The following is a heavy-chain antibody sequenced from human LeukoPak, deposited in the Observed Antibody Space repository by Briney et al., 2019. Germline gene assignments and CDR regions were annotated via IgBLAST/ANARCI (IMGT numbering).Heavy chain of an antibody. CDR2: ISSSSSYI. D-gene: IGHD5-18*01. Sequence: GGSLRLSCAASGFTFSSHSMNWVRQAPGKGLEWVSSISSSSSYIYYADSVKGRFTISRDNAKNSLYLQMNSLRAEDTALYYCAKDFTAMVRGGDYWGQGTLVTVSS. CDR3: AKDFTAMVRGGDY. CDR1: GFTFSSHS. V-gene: IGHV3-21*01. J-gene: IGHJ4*02.